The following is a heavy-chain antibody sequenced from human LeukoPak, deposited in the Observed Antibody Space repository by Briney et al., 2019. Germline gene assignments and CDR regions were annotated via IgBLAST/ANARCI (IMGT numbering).Heavy chain of an antibody. Sequence: PGGSLRLSCAASGFTFSTYAMSWVRQAPGKGLECVSGISGSGGRTYYADSVKGRFTISRDNSKNTLYLQMNSLRAEDTAVYYCAKGRGELPNDAFDIWGQGTMVTVSS. J-gene: IGHJ3*02. V-gene: IGHV3-23*01. CDR1: GFTFSTYA. CDR2: ISGSGGRT. D-gene: IGHD1-26*01. CDR3: AKGRGELPNDAFDI.